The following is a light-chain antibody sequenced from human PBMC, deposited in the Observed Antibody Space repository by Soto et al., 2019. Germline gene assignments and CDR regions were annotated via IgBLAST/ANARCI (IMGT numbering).Light chain of an antibody. CDR1: QSVSSY. V-gene: IGKV3-11*01. J-gene: IGKJ4*01. Sequence: EIVLTQSPATLSLSPGERATLSCRASQSVSSYLAWYQQKPGQAPRLLIYDASNRATGIPARFRGSGSGTDFTLTISGLEPEDFAVYYCQQRSNWPLLTFGGGTKVDIK. CDR2: DAS. CDR3: QQRSNWPLLT.